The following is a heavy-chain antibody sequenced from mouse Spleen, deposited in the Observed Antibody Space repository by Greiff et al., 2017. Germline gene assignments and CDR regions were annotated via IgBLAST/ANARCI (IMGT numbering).Heavy chain of an antibody. J-gene: IGHJ2*01. CDR1: GFTFSSYA. CDR2: ISSGGSYT. V-gene: IGHV5-9-3*01. Sequence: EVKLMESGGGLVKPGGSLKLSCAASGFTFSSYAMSWVRQTPEKRLEWVATISSGGSYTYYPDSVKGRFTISRDNAKNTLYLQMSSLRSEDTAMYYCARQGGYGYNYFDYWGQGTTLTVSS. CDR3: ARQGGYGYNYFDY. D-gene: IGHD1-2*01.